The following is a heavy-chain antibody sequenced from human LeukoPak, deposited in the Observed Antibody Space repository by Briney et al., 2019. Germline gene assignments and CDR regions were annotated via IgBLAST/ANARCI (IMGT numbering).Heavy chain of an antibody. Sequence: GGSLRLSCAASGFTFSSYAMHWVRQAPGKGLEWVAVISYDGSNKYYADSVKGRFTISRDNSKNTLYLQMNSLRAEDTAVYYCAKSGSSGYSGSFDYWGQGTLVTVSS. CDR3: AKSGSSGYSGSFDY. V-gene: IGHV3-30-3*02. CDR2: ISYDGSNK. D-gene: IGHD5-12*01. CDR1: GFTFSSYA. J-gene: IGHJ4*02.